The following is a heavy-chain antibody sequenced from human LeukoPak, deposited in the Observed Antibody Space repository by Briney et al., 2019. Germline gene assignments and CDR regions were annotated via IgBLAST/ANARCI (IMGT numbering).Heavy chain of an antibody. D-gene: IGHD3-10*01. CDR3: ARDPLSGSGSYYPY. CDR2: IYHSGST. J-gene: IGHJ4*02. V-gene: IGHV4-38-2*02. CDR1: GYSLSSGYY. Sequence: SETLSLTCTVSGYSLSSGYYWGWIRQPPGKGLEWIGSIYHSGSTYYNPSLKSRVTISVDTSKNQFSLKLSSVTAADTAVYYCARDPLSGSGSYYPYWGQGTPVTVSS.